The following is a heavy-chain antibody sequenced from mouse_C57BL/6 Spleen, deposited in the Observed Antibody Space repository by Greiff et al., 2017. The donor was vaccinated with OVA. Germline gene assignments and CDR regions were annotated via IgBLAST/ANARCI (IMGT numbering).Heavy chain of an antibody. V-gene: IGHV1-69*01. Sequence: VQLQQSGAELVMPGASVKLSCKASGYTFTSYWMHWVKQRPGQGLEWIGEIDPSDSYTNYNQKFKGKSTLTVDKSSSTAYMQLSSLTSEDSAVYDCARGMITTGGHYAMDYWGQGTSVTVSS. CDR2: IDPSDSYT. D-gene: IGHD2-4*01. J-gene: IGHJ4*01. CDR1: GYTFTSYW. CDR3: ARGMITTGGHYAMDY.